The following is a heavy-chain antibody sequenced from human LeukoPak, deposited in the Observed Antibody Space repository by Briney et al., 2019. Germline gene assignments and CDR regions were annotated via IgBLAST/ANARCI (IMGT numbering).Heavy chain of an antibody. CDR1: GFTFSTYW. J-gene: IGHJ4*02. V-gene: IGHV3-7*01. CDR3: ARDKVDNAWTGSLFDY. Sequence: GWSLRLSCATSGFTFSTYWMSWVRQAPGKGQEWVAFIKQDETEKHYVDSVKGRFTISRDNAKNSVYLQMNSLRAEDTAVYYCARDKVDNAWTGSLFDYWGQGTLVTVSS. D-gene: IGHD1-1*01. CDR2: IKQDETEK.